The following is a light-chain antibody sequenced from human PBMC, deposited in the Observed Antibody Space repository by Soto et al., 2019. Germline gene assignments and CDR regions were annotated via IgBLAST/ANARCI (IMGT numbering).Light chain of an antibody. Sequence: EVVMTQSPATLSVSPGERATLSCRASQTVSRNLAWYQQRPGQAPRLLIYDISNMATGVPARFSGSGSETEFTLAIRSVQSEDFAVYFCQQYNNWPSFGQGTRLEIK. CDR2: DIS. CDR1: QTVSRN. CDR3: QQYNNWPS. J-gene: IGKJ5*01. V-gene: IGKV3-15*01.